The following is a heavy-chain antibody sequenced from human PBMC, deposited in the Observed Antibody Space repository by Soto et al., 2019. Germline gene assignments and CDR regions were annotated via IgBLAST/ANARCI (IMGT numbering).Heavy chain of an antibody. CDR1: GGYISSYY. CDR2: IYYSGST. J-gene: IGHJ4*02. V-gene: IGHV4-59*01. Sequence: SETLSLTCTVSGGYISSYYWSWIRQPPGKGLEWIGYIYYSGSTNYNPSLKSRVTISVDTSKNQFSLKLSSVTAADTAVYYCARDTVRGGFDYWGQGTLVTVSS. D-gene: IGHD3-10*01. CDR3: ARDTVRGGFDY.